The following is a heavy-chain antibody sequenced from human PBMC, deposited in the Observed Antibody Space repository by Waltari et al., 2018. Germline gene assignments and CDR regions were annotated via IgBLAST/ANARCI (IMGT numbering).Heavy chain of an antibody. V-gene: IGHV1-8*01. CDR3: ASRGNYYDSSGYRGYAFDI. CDR2: MNPNSGNT. D-gene: IGHD3-22*01. J-gene: IGHJ3*02. CDR1: GYTFTSYD. Sequence: QVQLVQSGAEVKKPGASVKVSCKASGYTFTSYDINWVRQATGQGLEWMGWMNPNSGNTGYAQKFQCRVTTPRNTSISTAYMELSSLRSEDTAVYYCASRGNYYDSSGYRGYAFDIWGQGTMVTVSS.